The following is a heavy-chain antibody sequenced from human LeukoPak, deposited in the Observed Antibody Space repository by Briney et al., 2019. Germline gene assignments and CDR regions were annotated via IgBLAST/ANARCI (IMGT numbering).Heavy chain of an antibody. CDR3: ARERYGSGSFRIDY. CDR1: GGSISSYY. V-gene: IGHV4-59*01. CDR2: IYYSGST. D-gene: IGHD3-10*01. Sequence: SETLSLTCTVSGGSISSYYWSWIRQPPGKGLEWIGYIYYSGSTNYNPSLKSRVTISVDTSKNQFSLKLSSVTAADTAVYYCARERYGSGSFRIDYWGQGTLVTVSS. J-gene: IGHJ4*02.